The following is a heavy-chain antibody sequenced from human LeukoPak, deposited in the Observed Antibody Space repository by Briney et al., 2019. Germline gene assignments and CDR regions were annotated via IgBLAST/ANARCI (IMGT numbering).Heavy chain of an antibody. CDR2: IYYSGST. CDR3: ARPRLDSSSWNNWFDP. V-gene: IGHV4-39*01. CDR1: GGSISSSSYY. J-gene: IGHJ5*02. D-gene: IGHD6-13*01. Sequence: PSETLSLTCTVSGGSISSSSYYWGWIRQPPGKGLEWIGSIYYSGSTYYNPSLKSRVTISVDTSKNQFSLKLSSVTAADTAVYYCARPRLDSSSWNNWFDPWGQGTLVTVSS.